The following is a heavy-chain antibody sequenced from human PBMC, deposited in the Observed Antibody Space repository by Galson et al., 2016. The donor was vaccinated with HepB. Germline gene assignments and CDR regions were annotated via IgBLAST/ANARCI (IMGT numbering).Heavy chain of an antibody. CDR3: AHKTDYSTGLDY. V-gene: IGHV2-5*02. Sequence: PALVKPTQTLTLTCTFSGFSLSTSGVGVGWIRQPPGKALEWLAIIYWDDDKRYRPSLKSRLTITKDTSKNQVVLTMTNMDPVDTAIYYCAHKTDYSTGLDYWGQGTLVSVSS. D-gene: IGHD4-11*01. CDR2: IYWDDDK. J-gene: IGHJ4*02. CDR1: GFSLSTSGVG.